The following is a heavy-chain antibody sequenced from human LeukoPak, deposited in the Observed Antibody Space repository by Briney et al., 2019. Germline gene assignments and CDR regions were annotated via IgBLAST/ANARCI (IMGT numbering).Heavy chain of an antibody. CDR1: GGTFSSYA. Sequence: SVNVSCKASGGTFSSYAISWVRQAPGQGLEWMGGIIPIFGTANYAQKFQGRVTITADESTSTAYMELSSLRSEDTAVYYCAGSGGYLYYGMDVWGQGTTVTVSS. J-gene: IGHJ6*02. CDR2: IIPIFGTA. D-gene: IGHD5-12*01. V-gene: IGHV1-69*13. CDR3: AGSGGYLYYGMDV.